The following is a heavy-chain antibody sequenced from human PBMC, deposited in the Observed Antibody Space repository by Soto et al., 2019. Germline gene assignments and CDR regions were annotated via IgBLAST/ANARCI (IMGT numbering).Heavy chain of an antibody. Sequence: QVHLVESGGGVVQPGTSLRLSCAASGFSFSSYGMHWVRQAPGKGLEWVAVISYDGSHKFYADAVKGRFSISRDNFKNTPYLQMSSLRDDDTALYYCAKDPRPVIQMVRGVSEFWGQGTLVTVSS. CDR3: AKDPRPVIQMVRGVSEF. J-gene: IGHJ4*02. V-gene: IGHV3-30*18. D-gene: IGHD3-10*01. CDR1: GFSFSSYG. CDR2: ISYDGSHK.